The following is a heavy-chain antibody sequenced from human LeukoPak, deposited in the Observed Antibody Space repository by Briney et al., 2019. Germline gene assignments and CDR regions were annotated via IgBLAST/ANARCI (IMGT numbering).Heavy chain of an antibody. CDR2: ISSSSSYK. Sequence: GGSLRLSCAASGFTFTTYGLHWVRQAPGKGLEWVSSISSSSSYKYYTDSVKGRFTISRDNAKNSLYLQMNSLRAEDTAVYYCARGFELITFGGAIGKLNWFDSWGQGTLVTVSS. J-gene: IGHJ5*01. CDR1: GFTFTTYG. CDR3: ARGFELITFGGAIGKLNWFDS. D-gene: IGHD3-16*01. V-gene: IGHV3-21*04.